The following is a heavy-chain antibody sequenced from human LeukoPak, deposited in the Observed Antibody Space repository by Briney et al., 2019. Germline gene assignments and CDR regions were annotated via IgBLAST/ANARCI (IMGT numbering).Heavy chain of an antibody. Sequence: GGSLRLSCAASGVTVGTNSMSWARQSPGKGLEWVSVIYSGGSTYNADSVNGRFTVSRDNSRNTLFLQMNNLRAEDTALYFCASAREYCGSAGCYEYFQHWGQGTLVIVSS. V-gene: IGHV3-53*01. D-gene: IGHD2-2*01. CDR2: IYSGGST. CDR1: GVTVGTNS. CDR3: ASAREYCGSAGCYEYFQH. J-gene: IGHJ1*01.